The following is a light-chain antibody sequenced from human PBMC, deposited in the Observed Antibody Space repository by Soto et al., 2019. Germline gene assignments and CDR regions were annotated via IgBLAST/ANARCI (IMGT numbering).Light chain of an antibody. Sequence: EVVLTQSPGTLSLSPGERATLSCRASQSVSATYIAWYQQKSGQAPRLLLYGSSSRATGVADRFSGSGSGTEFTLTISSLEPEDFAIYYCQQRSNWITFGQGTRLEIK. CDR2: GSS. V-gene: IGKV3D-20*02. J-gene: IGKJ5*01. CDR3: QQRSNWIT. CDR1: QSVSATY.